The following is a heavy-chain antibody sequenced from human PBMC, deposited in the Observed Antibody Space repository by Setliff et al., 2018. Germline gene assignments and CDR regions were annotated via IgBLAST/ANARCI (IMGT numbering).Heavy chain of an antibody. V-gene: IGHV1-18*01. J-gene: IGHJ3*01. Sequence: ASVKVSCKASGYTFTSYGFSWVRQAPGQGLEWMGRISVYNGNANYGQKYQGRVAMTTDTSTNTVYMELRSLRSDDTAVYFCVREYSGGGLTWGQGTMVTVSS. CDR2: ISVYNGNA. CDR1: GYTFTSYG. D-gene: IGHD1-26*01. CDR3: VREYSGGGLT.